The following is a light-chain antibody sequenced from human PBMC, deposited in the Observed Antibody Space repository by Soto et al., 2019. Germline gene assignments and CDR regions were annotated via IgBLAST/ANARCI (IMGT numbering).Light chain of an antibody. J-gene: IGLJ2*01. CDR3: ATWDDGLGAPL. Sequence: QSVLTQPPSASGTPGQSFTVSFSVVISNIVNNPVNCYHQLPGSGPKLLIYRDYQRPSGFPYLFSFSKSYASSSLAISWLXSEEEADYFCATWDDGLGAPLFGGGTRXTVL. CDR2: RDY. CDR1: ISNIVNNP. V-gene: IGLV1-44*01.